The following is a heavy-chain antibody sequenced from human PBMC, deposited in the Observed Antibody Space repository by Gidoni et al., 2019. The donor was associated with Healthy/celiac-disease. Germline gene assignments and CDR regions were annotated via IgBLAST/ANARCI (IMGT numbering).Heavy chain of an antibody. CDR3: TRGVEDYYDSSGYGDFDY. CDR1: GFTFSGPA. V-gene: IGHV3-73*02. J-gene: IGHJ4*02. Sequence: EVQLVESGGGLVQPGGSLKLSCAASGFTFSGPAMHWVRQASGKGLEGVGRIRSKANSYATGYAASVKGRFTISRDDSKNTAYLQMNSLKTEDTAVYYCTRGVEDYYDSSGYGDFDYWGQGTLVTVSS. D-gene: IGHD3-22*01. CDR2: IRSKANSYAT.